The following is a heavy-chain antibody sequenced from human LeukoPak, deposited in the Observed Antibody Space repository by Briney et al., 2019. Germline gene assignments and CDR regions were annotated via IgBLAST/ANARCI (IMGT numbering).Heavy chain of an antibody. CDR1: GYTFTGYY. J-gene: IGHJ3*02. D-gene: IGHD3-10*01. V-gene: IGHV1-2*02. CDR3: ASGYYGSGSYRAFDI. Sequence: ASVKVSCKASGYTFTGYYMHWVRQAPGQGLEWMGWINPNSGGTNYGQKLQGRVTMTRDTSISTAYMELSRLRSDDTAVYYCASGYYGSGSYRAFDIWGQGTMVTVSS. CDR2: INPNSGGT.